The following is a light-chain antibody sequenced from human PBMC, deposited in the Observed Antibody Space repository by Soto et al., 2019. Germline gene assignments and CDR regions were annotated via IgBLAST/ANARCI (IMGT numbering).Light chain of an antibody. V-gene: IGKV1-5*01. CDR2: DAS. Sequence: DIQMTQSPSTLSASVGDRVTITCRASQSISSWLAWYQQKPGKAPKLLINDASSLESGVPSRFSGSGSGTEFTLTISSLQPDDFATYYCQQYNSYSPITFGPGTKVDIK. J-gene: IGKJ3*01. CDR1: QSISSW. CDR3: QQYNSYSPIT.